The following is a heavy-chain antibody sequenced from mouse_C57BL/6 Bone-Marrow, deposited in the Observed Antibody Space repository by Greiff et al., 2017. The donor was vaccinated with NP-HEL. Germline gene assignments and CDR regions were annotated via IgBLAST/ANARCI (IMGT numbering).Heavy chain of an antibody. CDR2: IYPRSGNT. Sequence: QVQLKESGAELARPGASVKLSCKASGYTFTSYGISWVKQRTGQGLEWIGEIYPRSGNTYYNEKFKGKATLTADKSSSTAYMELRSLTSEDSAVYFCARGSIYDGYYWFAYWGQGTLVTVSA. CDR1: GYTFTSYG. V-gene: IGHV1-81*01. D-gene: IGHD2-3*01. J-gene: IGHJ3*01. CDR3: ARGSIYDGYYWFAY.